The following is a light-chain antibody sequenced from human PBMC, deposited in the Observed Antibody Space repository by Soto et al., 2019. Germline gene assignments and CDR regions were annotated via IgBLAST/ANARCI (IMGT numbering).Light chain of an antibody. CDR2: AAS. Sequence: VITRLPATLSVSPAQRATLSCRTSQSISDTLAWYQQKPGQPPRLLIYAASTRAPDVPARFSGSGSGTEFTLTISSLQSEDFAEYHCEQYNNWPQTFGQGTKVDIK. J-gene: IGKJ1*01. CDR3: EQYNNWPQT. V-gene: IGKV3-15*01. CDR1: QSISDT.